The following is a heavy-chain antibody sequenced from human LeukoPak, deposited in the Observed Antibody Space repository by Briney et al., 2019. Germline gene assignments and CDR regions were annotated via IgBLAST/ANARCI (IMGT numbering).Heavy chain of an antibody. D-gene: IGHD3-22*01. J-gene: IGHJ4*02. V-gene: IGHV3-15*05. CDR1: GFTLNNAW. Sequence: GGSLRLSCVASGFTLNNAWMSWVRQAPGKGQEWVGRIKSKTDGGTIDYAAPVKGRSTISRDDSKNMVYLLMNSLKTEDTAVYYCTTSYYDSSGFRAWGQGTLVTVSS. CDR2: IKSKTDGGTI. CDR3: TTSYYDSSGFRA.